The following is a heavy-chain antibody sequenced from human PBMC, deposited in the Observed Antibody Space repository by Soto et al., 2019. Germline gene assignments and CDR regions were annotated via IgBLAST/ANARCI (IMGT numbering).Heavy chain of an antibody. D-gene: IGHD5-18*01. J-gene: IGHJ5*02. V-gene: IGHV4-61*01. CDR3: AREARLRNYWFGP. CDR2: IYYSGST. Sequence: SETLSLTCTVSGGSVSSGSYYWSWIRQPPGKGLEWIGYIYYSGSTNYNPSLKSRVTISVDTSKNQFSLKLSSVTAADTAVYYCAREARLRNYWFGPWGQGTLVTVSS. CDR1: GGSVSSGSYY.